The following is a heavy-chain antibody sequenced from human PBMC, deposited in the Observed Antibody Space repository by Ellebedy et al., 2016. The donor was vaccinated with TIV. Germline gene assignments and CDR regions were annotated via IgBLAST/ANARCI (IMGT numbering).Heavy chain of an antibody. J-gene: IGHJ4*02. D-gene: IGHD1-26*01. V-gene: IGHV3-74*01. CDR3: AREGIVGATVDY. CDR1: GFTFSSYW. CDR2: ISSDGSST. Sequence: PGGSLRLSCAASGFTFSSYWMHWVRQAPGKGLVWVARISSDGSSTSYADSVKGRFTISRDNAKNTLYLQLNSLRAEDTAVYYCAREGIVGATVDYWGQGTLVTVSS.